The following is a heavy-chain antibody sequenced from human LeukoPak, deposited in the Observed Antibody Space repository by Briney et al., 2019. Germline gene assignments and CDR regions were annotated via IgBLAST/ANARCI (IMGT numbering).Heavy chain of an antibody. CDR1: GFIVSSYE. CDR3: ARFSSTWYVAFDM. V-gene: IGHV3-48*03. D-gene: IGHD6-13*01. Sequence: GGSLRLSCAASGFIVSSYETGWVRQAPGKWLQWLSYINSGGTVYYADSVRGRFTFSSDNAKNSLYLHMNSLRAEDTALYYCARFSSTWYVAFDMWGQGTMVTVSS. J-gene: IGHJ3*02. CDR2: INSGGTV.